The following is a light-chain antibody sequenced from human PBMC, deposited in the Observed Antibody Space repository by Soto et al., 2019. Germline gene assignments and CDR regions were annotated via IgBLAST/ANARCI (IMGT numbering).Light chain of an antibody. CDR2: GAS. CDR1: QSVSSSY. V-gene: IGKV3-20*01. J-gene: IGKJ2*01. Sequence: EIVVTQSPGTLSLSPGERATLSCRASQSVSSSYLALYLQKPGQAPKVLIYGASRRATGITDRFSVSGSGTDFTLTISSLEPEDFAMAYCQLYDNSPPMYTFGRGTKLEIK. CDR3: QLYDNSPPMYT.